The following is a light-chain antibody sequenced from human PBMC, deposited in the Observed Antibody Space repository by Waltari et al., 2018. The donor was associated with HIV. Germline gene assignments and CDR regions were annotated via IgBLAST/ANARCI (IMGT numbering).Light chain of an antibody. CDR1: QDISRD. Sequence: DIQLTQSPSFLSASVGDRVSITCRASQDISRDLAWYQQKPGKAPELLISAASNLQSGVPIRFSGSGSETEVTLTITSLQPEDSATYACQQLNTYPLTFGGGTRVDIK. CDR2: AAS. J-gene: IGKJ4*01. CDR3: QQLNTYPLT. V-gene: IGKV1-9*01.